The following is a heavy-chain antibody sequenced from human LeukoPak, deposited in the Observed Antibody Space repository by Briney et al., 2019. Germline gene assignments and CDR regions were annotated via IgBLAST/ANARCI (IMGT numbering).Heavy chain of an antibody. Sequence: SETLSLTCTVSGGSISSYYWGWIRQPPGKGLEWIGYIYYSGSTNYNPSLKSRVTISVDTSKNQFSLKLSSVTAADTAVYYCARRSAAAGTFWFDPWGQGTLVTVSS. CDR1: GGSISSYY. D-gene: IGHD6-13*01. V-gene: IGHV4-59*01. CDR2: IYYSGST. J-gene: IGHJ5*02. CDR3: ARRSAAAGTFWFDP.